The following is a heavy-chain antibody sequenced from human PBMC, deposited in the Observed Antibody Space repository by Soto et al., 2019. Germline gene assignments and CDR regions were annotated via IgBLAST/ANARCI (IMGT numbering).Heavy chain of an antibody. J-gene: IGHJ6*02. CDR1: GGSFSGYY. V-gene: IGHV4-34*01. CDR3: ARGYYYGSGSDPTAYYFGMDV. Sequence: QVQLQQWGAGLLKPSETLSLTCAVYGGSFSGYYWSWIRQPPGKGLEWIGEINHSGSTNYNPSLKSRVTISVDTSKIQFSLKLSSVTAADTAVYYCARGYYYGSGSDPTAYYFGMDVWGQGTTVTVSS. CDR2: INHSGST. D-gene: IGHD3-10*01.